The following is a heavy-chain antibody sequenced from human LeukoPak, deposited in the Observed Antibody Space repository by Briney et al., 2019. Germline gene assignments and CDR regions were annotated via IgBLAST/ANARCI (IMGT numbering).Heavy chain of an antibody. CDR3: ARGSIAARLAY. Sequence: SETLSLTCTVSGGSISSYYWSWIRQPPGKGLEWIGEINHSGGTNYNPSLKSRVTISVDTSKNQFSLKLSSVTAADTAVYYCARGSIAARLAYWGQGTLVTVSS. J-gene: IGHJ4*02. CDR2: INHSGGT. D-gene: IGHD6-6*01. V-gene: IGHV4-34*01. CDR1: GGSISSYY.